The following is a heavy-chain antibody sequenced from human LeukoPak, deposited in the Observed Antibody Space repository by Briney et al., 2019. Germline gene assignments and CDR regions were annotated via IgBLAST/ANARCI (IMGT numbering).Heavy chain of an antibody. J-gene: IGHJ6*03. V-gene: IGHV6-1*01. Sequence: SQTLSLTCAISGDSVSSNSAAWNWIRQSPSRGLEWLGRTYYRSKWYNDYAVSVKSRIIINPDTSKNQFSLQLNSVTPEDTAVYYCARGVAADDDRYYYYYYMDVWGKGTTVTVSS. CDR2: TYYRSKWYN. D-gene: IGHD3-10*01. CDR3: ARGVAADDDRYYYYYYMDV. CDR1: GDSVSSNSAA.